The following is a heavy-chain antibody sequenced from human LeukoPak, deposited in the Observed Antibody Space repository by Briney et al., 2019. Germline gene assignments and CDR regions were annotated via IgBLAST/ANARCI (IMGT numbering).Heavy chain of an antibody. Sequence: PSETLSLTCAVYGGSFSGYYWSWIRQPPGKGLEWIGEINHSGSTNYNPSLKSRVTISVDTSKNQFSLKLSSVTAADTAVYYCARALVIAARNAYFDYWGQGTLVTVSS. D-gene: IGHD6-6*01. CDR3: ARALVIAARNAYFDY. CDR1: GGSFSGYY. J-gene: IGHJ4*02. V-gene: IGHV4-34*01. CDR2: INHSGST.